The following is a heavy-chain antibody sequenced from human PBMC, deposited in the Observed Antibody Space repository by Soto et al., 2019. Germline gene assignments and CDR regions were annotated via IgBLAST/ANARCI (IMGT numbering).Heavy chain of an antibody. CDR3: AREYGYYDSSGQLDYWYFDP. CDR2: INAGNGDT. J-gene: IGHJ2*01. D-gene: IGHD3-22*01. CDR1: GYSFTSYV. V-gene: IGHV1-3*01. Sequence: ASVKVSCKASGYSFTSYVMHWVRQEHEQSLERMGWINAGNGDTKFSQKFHDRVSFTRDTSANTVYMELSSLTSEDTAVYYCAREYGYYDSSGQLDYWYFDPWGRGTLVTVSS.